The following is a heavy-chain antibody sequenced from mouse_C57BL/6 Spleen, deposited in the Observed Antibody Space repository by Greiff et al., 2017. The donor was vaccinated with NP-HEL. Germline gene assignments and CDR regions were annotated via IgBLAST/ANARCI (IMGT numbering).Heavy chain of an antibody. CDR2: IYPGDGDT. Sequence: QVQLQQSGAELVKPGASVKISRKASGYAFSSYWMNWVKQRPGKGPEWIGQIYPGDGDTNYNGKFKGKATLTADKSSSTAYMQLSSLTSEDAAVYFCAKSYYDYLYCAMDYWGQGTSVTVSS. CDR1: GYAFSSYW. V-gene: IGHV1-80*01. D-gene: IGHD2-4*01. CDR3: AKSYYDYLYCAMDY. J-gene: IGHJ4*01.